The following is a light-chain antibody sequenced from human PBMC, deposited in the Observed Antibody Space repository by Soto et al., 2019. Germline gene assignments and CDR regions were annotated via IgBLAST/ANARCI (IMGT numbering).Light chain of an antibody. Sequence: AIRMTQSPSSFSASTGDRVTITCRASQGISSYLAWYQQKPGKAPKLLIYAASTLQSGVPSRFSDSGSGTDFTLTISCLQSEDFATYYCQQYYSYPPFTFGPGTKVDIK. CDR1: QGISSY. V-gene: IGKV1-8*01. J-gene: IGKJ3*01. CDR3: QQYYSYPPFT. CDR2: AAS.